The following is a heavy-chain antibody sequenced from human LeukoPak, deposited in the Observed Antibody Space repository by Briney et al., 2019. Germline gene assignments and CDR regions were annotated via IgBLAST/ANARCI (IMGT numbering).Heavy chain of an antibody. CDR2: ISWNSGSI. CDR1: GFTLDDYA. CDR3: AKDRVGSVGATGGALDY. V-gene: IGHV3-9*01. J-gene: IGHJ4*02. D-gene: IGHD1-26*01. Sequence: QPGGSLRLSCAASGFTLDDYAMHWVRQAPGKGLEWVSGISWNSGSIGYADSVKGRFTISRDNAKNSLYLQMNSLRAEDTALYYCAKDRVGSVGATGGALDYRGQGTLVTVSS.